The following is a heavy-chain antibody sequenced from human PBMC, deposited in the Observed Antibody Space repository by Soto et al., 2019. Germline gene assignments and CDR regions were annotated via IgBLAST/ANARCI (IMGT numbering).Heavy chain of an antibody. D-gene: IGHD2-2*01. CDR3: ARDLGVVPAAMYFFDY. CDR2: ISAYNGNT. Sequence: ASVKVSCKASGYTFTSYGISWVRQAPGQGLEWMGWISAYNGNTNYAQKLQGRVTMTTDTSTSTAYMELRSLRSDDTAVYYCARDLGVVPAAMYFFDYWGQGTLVTVSS. V-gene: IGHV1-18*01. J-gene: IGHJ4*02. CDR1: GYTFTSYG.